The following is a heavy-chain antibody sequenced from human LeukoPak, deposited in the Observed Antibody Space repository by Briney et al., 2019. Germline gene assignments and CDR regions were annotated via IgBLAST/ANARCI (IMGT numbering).Heavy chain of an antibody. Sequence: GGSLRLSCAASGFTVSSNYMSWVRQAPGKGLEWVSVIYSGGSTYSADSVKGRFTISRDNSKNTLYLQMNSLSAEDTAVYYCARAAYDSSGYTANHDFWGQGTLVTVSS. CDR1: GFTVSSNY. CDR2: IYSGGST. V-gene: IGHV3-53*01. CDR3: ARAAYDSSGYTANHDF. J-gene: IGHJ4*02. D-gene: IGHD3-22*01.